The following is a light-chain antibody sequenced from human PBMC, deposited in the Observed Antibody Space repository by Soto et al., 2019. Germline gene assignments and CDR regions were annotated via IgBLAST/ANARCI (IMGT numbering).Light chain of an antibody. J-gene: IGKJ2*01. Sequence: ETVLTQSPGTLSLSPGERATLSCRASQTVSSNYLARYQQKPGQAPRLLIYGASSRAPGIPDRFSGSGSGTDFTLTITRLEPEDFAVYYCQQYGSSPRTFGQGTKLEI. V-gene: IGKV3-20*01. CDR2: GAS. CDR1: QTVSSNY. CDR3: QQYGSSPRT.